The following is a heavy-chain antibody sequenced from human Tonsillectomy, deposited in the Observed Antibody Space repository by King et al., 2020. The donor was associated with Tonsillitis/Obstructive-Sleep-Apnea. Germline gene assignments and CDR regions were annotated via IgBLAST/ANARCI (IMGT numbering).Heavy chain of an antibody. CDR1: GFTFSDYY. CDR2: ISSSSSYT. CDR3: ASTRDYLNTCDY. J-gene: IGHJ4*02. D-gene: IGHD4-17*01. V-gene: IGHV3-11*05. Sequence: VQLVESGGGLVKPGGSLRLSCAASGFTFSDYYMSWIRQAPGKGLEWVSYISSSSSYTNYADSVKGRLTFSRDNATNSLYRQMNSLRAEDPAVYDCASTRDYLNTCDYWGQGTLVTVPT.